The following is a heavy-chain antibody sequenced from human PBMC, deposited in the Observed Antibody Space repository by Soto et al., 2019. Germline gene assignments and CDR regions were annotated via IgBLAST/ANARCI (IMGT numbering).Heavy chain of an antibody. CDR1: GFTFTSSA. Sequence: SVKVSCKASGFTFTSSAVQWVRQARGQRLEWIGWIVVGSGNTNYAQKFQGRVTITADESTSTAYMELSSLRSEDTAVYYCARAPPMTTVTAYYFDYWGQGNLVTVS. J-gene: IGHJ4*02. CDR3: ARAPPMTTVTAYYFDY. D-gene: IGHD4-17*01. CDR2: IVVGSGNT. V-gene: IGHV1-58*01.